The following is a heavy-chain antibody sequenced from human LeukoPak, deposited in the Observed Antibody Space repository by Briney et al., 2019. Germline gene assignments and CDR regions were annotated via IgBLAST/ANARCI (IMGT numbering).Heavy chain of an antibody. CDR1: GFTFNSYT. V-gene: IGHV3-23*01. D-gene: IGHD3-10*01. CDR2: ISDSGYST. J-gene: IGHJ6*03. Sequence: PGGSLRLSCVASGFTFNSYTMSWVRQAPGKGLEWVSAISDSGYSTYYADSVKGRFTISRDKSKNTLYLQMHGLRDDDTAVYYCAKDDVEAFGTGYMDVWGKGTTVTVSS. CDR3: AKDDVEAFGTGYMDV.